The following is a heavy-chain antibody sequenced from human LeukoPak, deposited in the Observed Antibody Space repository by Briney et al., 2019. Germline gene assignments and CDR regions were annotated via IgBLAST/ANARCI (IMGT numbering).Heavy chain of an antibody. J-gene: IGHJ4*02. CDR2: IYYSGST. Sequence: SETLSLTCTVSGGSISTSDYWGWIRQPPGKGLEWIGYIYYSGSTNYNPSLKSRVTISVDTSKNQFSLKLSSVTAADTAVYYCARGSGLSSAPDYWGQGTLVTVSS. V-gene: IGHV4-59*01. CDR1: GGSISTSDY. CDR3: ARGSGLSSAPDY. D-gene: IGHD6-25*01.